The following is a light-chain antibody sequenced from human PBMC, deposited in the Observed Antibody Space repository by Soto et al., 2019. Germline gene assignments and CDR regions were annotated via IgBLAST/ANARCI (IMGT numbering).Light chain of an antibody. J-gene: IGKJ5*01. CDR2: AAS. Sequence: DIQMTQSPSTLSGSVGDSVTITCRASQGISSFLAWYQQKPGKAPKLLIYAASTLQSGVPSRFSGSGSGTDFTLTISSLQPEDFATYFCQQLNSYPITFGQGTRLEIK. V-gene: IGKV1-9*01. CDR1: QGISSF. CDR3: QQLNSYPIT.